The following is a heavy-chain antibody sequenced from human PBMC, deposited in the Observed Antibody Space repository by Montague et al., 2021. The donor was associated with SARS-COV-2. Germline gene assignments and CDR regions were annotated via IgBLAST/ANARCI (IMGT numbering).Heavy chain of an antibody. CDR3: ARGYSGSYYSYFDY. CDR2: ISYDGSNK. V-gene: IGHV3-30*04. D-gene: IGHD1-26*01. J-gene: IGHJ4*02. CDR1: GFTFSSYA. Sequence: SLRLSCAASGFTFSSYAMHLFRQAPGKGLEWVAVISYDGSNKYYSDSVKGRFTISRDNSKNTLYLQMNSLRAEDTAVYYCARGYSGSYYSYFDYWGQGTPVTVSS.